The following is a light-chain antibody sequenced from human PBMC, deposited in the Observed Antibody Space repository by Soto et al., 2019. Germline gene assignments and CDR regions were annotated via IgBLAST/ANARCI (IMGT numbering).Light chain of an antibody. Sequence: EVVLTQSPGTLSLSPGESATLSCRASQSVSSSYLAWYQQKPGQAPRLLIFGASSRATGIPDRFSGSGSGTDFTLPISRLEPEDFAVYFCQQYGTSPFTFGPGTKVDIQ. CDR2: GAS. CDR1: QSVSSSY. J-gene: IGKJ3*01. CDR3: QQYGTSPFT. V-gene: IGKV3-20*01.